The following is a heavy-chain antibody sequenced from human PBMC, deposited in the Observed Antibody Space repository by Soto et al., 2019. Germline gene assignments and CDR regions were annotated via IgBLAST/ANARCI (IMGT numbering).Heavy chain of an antibody. CDR1: GGSISSSSYY. Sequence: PSETLSLTCTVSGGSISSSSYYWGWIRQPPGKGLEWIGSIYYSGSTYYNPSLKSRVTISVDTSKNQFSLKLSSVTAADTAVYYCARHNKFQNWFDPWGQGTLVT. CDR3: ARHNKFQNWFDP. J-gene: IGHJ5*02. CDR2: IYYSGST. V-gene: IGHV4-39*01.